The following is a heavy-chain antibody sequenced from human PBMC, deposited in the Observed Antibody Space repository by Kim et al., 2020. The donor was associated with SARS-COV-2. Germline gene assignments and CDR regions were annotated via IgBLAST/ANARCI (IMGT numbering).Heavy chain of an antibody. J-gene: IGHJ4*01. CDR3: ARHSKFATGFGFDY. D-gene: IGHD3-10*01. CDR2: INYSGST. CDR1: GGSISSSTYY. V-gene: IGHV4-39*01. Sequence: SETLSLTCTVSGGSISSSTYYWGWIRQPPGKGLEWIGSINYSGSTYYNPSLKSRVTISVDTSKNQFSLKLTSVTAADTAVYYCARHSKFATGFGFDYLG.